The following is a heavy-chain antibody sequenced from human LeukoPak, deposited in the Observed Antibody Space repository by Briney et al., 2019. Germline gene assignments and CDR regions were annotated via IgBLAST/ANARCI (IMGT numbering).Heavy chain of an antibody. J-gene: IGHJ4*02. D-gene: IGHD5-18*01. Sequence: LGGSLRLSCAASGFTFSSYAMSWVRQAPGKGLEWVSAISGSGGSTYYGDSVKGRFTISRDNSKNTLYLQMNSLRAEDTAVYYFAATRPLDTTHCSHGDSWGQGTLVTVSS. V-gene: IGHV3-23*01. CDR2: ISGSGGST. CDR1: GFTFSSYA. CDR3: AATRPLDTTHCSHGDS.